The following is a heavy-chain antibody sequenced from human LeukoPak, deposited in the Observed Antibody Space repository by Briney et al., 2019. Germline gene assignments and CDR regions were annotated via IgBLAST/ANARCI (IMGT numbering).Heavy chain of an antibody. J-gene: IGHJ2*01. CDR3: ARPGGYYYTNWFFDL. CDR1: GYIFTNYW. CDR2: IDPSDSYI. D-gene: IGHD3-22*01. V-gene: IGHV5-10-1*01. Sequence: PGESLKISCKGSGYIFTNYWINWVRQVPGKGLEWMGRIDPSDSYIDYSPSFEGHVTISADRSINTVYLQWTSLEASDTAIYYCARPGGYYYTNWFFDLWGRGTLVTVSS.